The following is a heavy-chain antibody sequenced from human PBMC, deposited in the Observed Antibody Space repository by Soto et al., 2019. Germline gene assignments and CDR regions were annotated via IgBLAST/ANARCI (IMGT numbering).Heavy chain of an antibody. V-gene: IGHV4-31*03. CDR1: GGSISSGGYY. CDR2: IFYSGTT. CDR3: ARAAMGGSSWPFDY. D-gene: IGHD6-13*01. J-gene: IGHJ4*02. Sequence: PSETLSLTCTVSGGSISSGGYYWIWIRQHPGKGLEWIGYIFYSGTTYYNPSLKSRVTISVDTSKNQFSLKLSSVTAADTAVYYCARAAMGGSSWPFDYWGQGTLVTVSS.